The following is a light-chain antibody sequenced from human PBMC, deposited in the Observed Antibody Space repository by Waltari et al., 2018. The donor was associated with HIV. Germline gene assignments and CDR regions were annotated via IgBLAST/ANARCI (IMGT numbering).Light chain of an antibody. CDR1: QDISNY. V-gene: IGKV1-27*01. J-gene: IGKJ1*01. CDR3: QKYDSAPRT. Sequence: DIRMTQSPSSLSASVGDRVTITCRASQDISNYLAWYQQKPGKIPKLLIYAASSLHSGVPSRFSGSGSGTDFTLTIGGLQPEDVATYYCQKYDSAPRTFGQGTKVEIK. CDR2: AAS.